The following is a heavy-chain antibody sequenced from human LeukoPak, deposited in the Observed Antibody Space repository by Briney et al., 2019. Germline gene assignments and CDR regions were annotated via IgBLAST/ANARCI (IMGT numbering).Heavy chain of an antibody. J-gene: IGHJ4*02. CDR2: ISGSGGST. D-gene: IGHD6-13*01. CDR3: AKGVAAAGTLGPGLFDY. V-gene: IGHV3-23*01. CDR1: GFTFSSYA. Sequence: GGSLRLSCAASGFTFSSYAMSWVRQAPGKGLEWVSAISGSGGSTYYADSVKGRFTISRDNSKNTLYLQMNSLRAEDMAVYYCAKGVAAAGTLGPGLFDYWGQGTLVTVSS.